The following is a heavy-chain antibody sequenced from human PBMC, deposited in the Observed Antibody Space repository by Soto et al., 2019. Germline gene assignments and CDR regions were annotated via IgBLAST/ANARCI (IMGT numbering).Heavy chain of an antibody. D-gene: IGHD3-22*01. CDR2: IYPGDSDT. V-gene: IGHV5-51*01. CDR1: GYSFTSYW. CDR3: ARSCYYDSSGYAEYYFDY. J-gene: IGHJ4*02. Sequence: GESLKISCKGSGYSFTSYWIGWVRQMPGKGLEWMGIIYPGDSDTRYSPSFQGQVTISADKSISTAYLQWSSLKASDTAMYYCARSCYYDSSGYAEYYFDYWGQGTLVTVSS.